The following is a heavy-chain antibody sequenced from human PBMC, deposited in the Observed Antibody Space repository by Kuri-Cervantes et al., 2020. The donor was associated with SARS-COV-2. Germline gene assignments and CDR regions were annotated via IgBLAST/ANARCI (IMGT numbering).Heavy chain of an antibody. D-gene: IGHD3-3*01. CDR2: ISYSGENT. CDR1: AFTFSNYG. V-gene: IGHV3-23*01. CDR3: AREAYYDFWSGYHTRTDYFDY. J-gene: IGHJ4*02. Sequence: GGSLRLSCAASAFTFSNYGMSWVRQAPGKGLEWVAIISYSGENTYYADSVKGRFTISRDNSKNTVYLQMNSLRAEDTAVYYCAREAYYDFWSGYHTRTDYFDYWGQGTLVTVSS.